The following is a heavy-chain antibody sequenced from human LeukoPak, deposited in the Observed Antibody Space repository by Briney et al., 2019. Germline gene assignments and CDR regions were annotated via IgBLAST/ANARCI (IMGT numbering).Heavy chain of an antibody. D-gene: IGHD1-26*01. J-gene: IGHJ4*02. Sequence: PGGSLRLSCAASGFTFSSYSMHWVRQAPGKGLEWVAFIRYDGSNKYYADSVKGRFTISRDNSKNTLYLQMNSLRAEDTAVYYCAKDSGSYYRLLDYWGQGTLVTVSS. V-gene: IGHV3-30*02. CDR2: IRYDGSNK. CDR1: GFTFSSYS. CDR3: AKDSGSYYRLLDY.